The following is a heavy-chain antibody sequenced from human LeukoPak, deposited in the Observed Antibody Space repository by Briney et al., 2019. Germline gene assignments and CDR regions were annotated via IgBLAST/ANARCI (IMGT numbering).Heavy chain of an antibody. Sequence: PSETLSLTCTVSGGSVSSGSYYWSWIRQPPGKGLEWIGSIYYSGSTYYNPSLKSRVTISVDTSKNQFSLKLSSVTAADTAVYYCARLATMVRDYYYYGMDVWGQGTTVTVSS. J-gene: IGHJ6*02. CDR3: ARLATMVRDYYYYGMDV. CDR1: GGSVSSGSYY. V-gene: IGHV4-39*01. CDR2: IYYSGST. D-gene: IGHD3-10*01.